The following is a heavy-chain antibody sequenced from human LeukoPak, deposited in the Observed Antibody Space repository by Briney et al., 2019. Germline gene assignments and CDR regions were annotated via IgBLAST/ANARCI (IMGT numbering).Heavy chain of an antibody. V-gene: IGHV3-9*01. D-gene: IGHD3-10*01. J-gene: IGHJ4*02. CDR2: ISWNSGSM. CDR3: VKALPYYYGSGSYYNSYYFDY. CDR1: GFTFDDYA. Sequence: SLRLSCAASGFTFDDYAMHWVRQAPGKGLEWVSGISWNSGSMGYANSVKGRFTISRDNANNSLFLQMNSLRAEDTALYYCVKALPYYYGSGSYYNSYYFDYWGQGTLVTVSS.